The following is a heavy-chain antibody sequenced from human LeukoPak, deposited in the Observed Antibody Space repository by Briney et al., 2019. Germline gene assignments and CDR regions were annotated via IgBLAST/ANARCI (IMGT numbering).Heavy chain of an antibody. J-gene: IGHJ4*02. D-gene: IGHD2-15*01. Sequence: ETLSLTCTVSGGSISSSSYYWGWIRQAPGKGLEWVPGISGSGGSTYYADSVKGRFTISRDNSKNTLYLQVNSLSAEDTAVYYCARDRLRYCSGGSCSQFDYWGQGTLVTVSS. CDR2: ISGSGGST. CDR1: GGSISSSSYY. V-gene: IGHV3-23*01. CDR3: ARDRLRYCSGGSCSQFDY.